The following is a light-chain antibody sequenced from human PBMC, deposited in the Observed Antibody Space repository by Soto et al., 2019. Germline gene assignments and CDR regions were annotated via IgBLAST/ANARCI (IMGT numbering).Light chain of an antibody. CDR3: QQRSNWPRFT. J-gene: IGKJ3*01. Sequence: EIVLTQSPATLSLSPGESATLSCRASQSVSSYLAWYQQKPGQAPRLLIYDAANSATGSPARFSGSGSGTDFTLTTSSRQPEDVAVYYCQQRSNWPRFTFGPGTKVDIK. V-gene: IGKV3-11*01. CDR1: QSVSSY. CDR2: DAA.